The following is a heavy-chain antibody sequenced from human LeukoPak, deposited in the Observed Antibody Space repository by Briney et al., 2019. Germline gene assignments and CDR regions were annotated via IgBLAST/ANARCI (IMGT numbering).Heavy chain of an antibody. V-gene: IGHV3-23*01. CDR3: AREGTGTIDY. J-gene: IGHJ4*02. Sequence: GGSLRLSCAASGFTFSTHAMSWVRQAPGEGLEWVSAISGSGGGTYYADSVKGRFTISRDNSKTTLYVQMNSLRAEDTAVYYCAREGTGTIDYWGQGTLVTVSS. D-gene: IGHD1-1*01. CDR2: ISGSGGGT. CDR1: GFTFSTHA.